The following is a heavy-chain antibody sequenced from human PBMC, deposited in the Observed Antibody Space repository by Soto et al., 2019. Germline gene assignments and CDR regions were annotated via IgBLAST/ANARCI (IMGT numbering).Heavy chain of an antibody. J-gene: IGHJ4*02. CDR2: ISGSGGST. Sequence: LRLSCAASGFTFSSYAMSWVRQAPGKGLEWVSAISGSGGSTYYADSVKGRFTISRDNSKNTLYLLMNSLRAEDTAVYFCARGSSGYISSWYYFDYWGRGTLVTVSS. V-gene: IGHV3-23*01. D-gene: IGHD6-13*01. CDR3: ARGSSGYISSWYYFDY. CDR1: GFTFSSYA.